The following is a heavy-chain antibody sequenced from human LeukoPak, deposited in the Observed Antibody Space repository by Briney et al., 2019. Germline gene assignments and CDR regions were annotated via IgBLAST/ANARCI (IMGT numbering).Heavy chain of an antibody. CDR3: ARDQTSTLPLGLIDY. Sequence: GGSLRLSCAASGFTFSNYAMSWVRQAPGKGLEWVSGISGSGGSTYYADSVKGRLTISRDNSKNTLYLQMDSLRAEDTAVYYCARDQTSTLPLGLIDYWGQGTLVTVSS. CDR1: GFTFSNYA. J-gene: IGHJ4*02. D-gene: IGHD2-15*01. CDR2: ISGSGGST. V-gene: IGHV3-23*01.